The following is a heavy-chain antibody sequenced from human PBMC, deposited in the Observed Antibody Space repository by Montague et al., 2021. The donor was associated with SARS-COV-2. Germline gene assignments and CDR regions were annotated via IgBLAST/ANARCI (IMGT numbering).Heavy chain of an antibody. J-gene: IGHJ6*02. V-gene: IGHV3-33*01. CDR3: ARDLGAVAGGYYYYYYGMDV. D-gene: IGHD6-19*01. CDR2: IWYDGSNK. CDR1: GFTLSSYG. Sequence: SLRLSCAASGFTLSSYGTHWVRQAPGKGLEWVAIIWYDGSNKYYADSVKGRFTISRDNSKNTLYLQMNSLRAEDTAVYYCARDLGAVAGGYYYYYYGMDVWGQGTTVTVSS.